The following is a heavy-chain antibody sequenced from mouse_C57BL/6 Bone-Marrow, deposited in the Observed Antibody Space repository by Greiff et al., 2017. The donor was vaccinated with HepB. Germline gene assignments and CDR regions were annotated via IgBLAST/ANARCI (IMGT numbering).Heavy chain of an antibody. V-gene: IGHV8-12*01. D-gene: IGHD1-1*01. CDR1: GFSLSTSGMG. Sequence: VKLMESGPGILQSSQTLSLTCSFSGFSLSTSGMGVSWIRQPSGKGLEWLAHIYWDDDKRYNPSLKSRLTISKDTSRNQVFLKITSVDTADTATYYWARRGRYYGSSPDFDVWGTGTTVTVSS. CDR2: IYWDDDK. J-gene: IGHJ1*03. CDR3: ARRGRYYGSSPDFDV.